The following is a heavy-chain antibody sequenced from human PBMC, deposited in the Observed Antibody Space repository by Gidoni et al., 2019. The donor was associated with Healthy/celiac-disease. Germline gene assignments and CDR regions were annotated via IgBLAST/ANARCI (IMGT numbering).Heavy chain of an antibody. CDR1: GFTFSSYG. CDR3: AKEVRLLQPDY. J-gene: IGHJ4*02. CDR2: ISYDGSNK. V-gene: IGHV3-30*18. Sequence: QVQLVESGGGVVQPGRSLRLSCAASGFTFSSYGMHWVRQAPGKGLEWVAVISYDGSNKYYADSVKGRFTISRDNSKNTLYLQMNSLRAEDTAVYYCAKEVRLLQPDYWGQGTLVTVSS. D-gene: IGHD2-15*01.